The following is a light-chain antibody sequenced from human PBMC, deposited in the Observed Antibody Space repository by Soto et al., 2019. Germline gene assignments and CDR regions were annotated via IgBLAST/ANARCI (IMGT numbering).Light chain of an antibody. Sequence: IGLTQSPGTLSLSPGERATLSCRASQSVSSSYLAWYQQKPGQAPRLLIYGASSRATGIPDRFSGSGSGTDFTLTISRLEPEDFAVYYCQQYGSPPGTFGQGTKVDIK. CDR2: GAS. CDR1: QSVSSSY. CDR3: QQYGSPPGT. V-gene: IGKV3-20*01. J-gene: IGKJ1*01.